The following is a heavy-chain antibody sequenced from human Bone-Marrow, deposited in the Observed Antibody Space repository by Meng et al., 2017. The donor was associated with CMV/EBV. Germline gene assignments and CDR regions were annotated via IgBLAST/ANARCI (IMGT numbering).Heavy chain of an antibody. CDR1: GGSISSGDYC. D-gene: IGHD2-2*01. V-gene: IGHV4-30-4*08. J-gene: IGHJ4*02. CDR2: IYYSGST. CDR3: ARVPRKDIVVFTDKGGFDY. Sequence: SETLSLTCTVSGGSISSGDYCWSWIRQPPGKGLEWIGYIYYSGSTYYNPSLKSRVTISVDTSKNQFSLKLSSVTAADTAVYYCARVPRKDIVVFTDKGGFDYWGQGTLVTVSS.